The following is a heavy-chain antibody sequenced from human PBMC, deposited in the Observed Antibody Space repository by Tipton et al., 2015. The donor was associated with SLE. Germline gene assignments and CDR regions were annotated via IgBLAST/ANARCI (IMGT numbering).Heavy chain of an antibody. CDR2: IRYDGSNK. CDR3: AKDPQWPHYYYYGMDV. J-gene: IGHJ6*02. Sequence: QLVQSGGGVVQPGGSLRPSCAASGFTFSSYGMHWVRQAPGKGLEWVAFIRYDGSNKYYADSVKGRFTISRDNSKNTLYLQMNSLRAEDTAVYYCAKDPQWPHYYYYGMDVWGQGTTVTVSS. V-gene: IGHV3-30*02. D-gene: IGHD6-19*01. CDR1: GFTFSSYG.